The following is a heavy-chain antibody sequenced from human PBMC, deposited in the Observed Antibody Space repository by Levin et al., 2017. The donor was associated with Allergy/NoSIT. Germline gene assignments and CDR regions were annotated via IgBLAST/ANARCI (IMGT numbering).Heavy chain of an antibody. Sequence: LSQTLSLTCTVSGGSISSSSYYWGWIRQPPGKGLEWIGSIYYSGSTYYNPSLKSRVTISVDTSKNQFSLKLSSVTAADTAAYYCARGQRYYFDYWGQGTLVTVSS. J-gene: IGHJ4*02. D-gene: IGHD6-25*01. CDR3: ARGQRYYFDY. V-gene: IGHV4-39*07. CDR1: GGSISSSSYY. CDR2: IYYSGST.